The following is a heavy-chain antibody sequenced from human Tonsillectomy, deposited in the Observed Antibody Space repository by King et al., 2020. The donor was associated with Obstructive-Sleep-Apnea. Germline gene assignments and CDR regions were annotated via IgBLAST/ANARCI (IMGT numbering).Heavy chain of an antibody. D-gene: IGHD4-17*01. V-gene: IGHV4-30-4*07. CDR3: ARGGDYGDYRTAVGADY. J-gene: IGHJ4*02. Sequence: QLQESGPGLVKPSQTLSLTCAVSGGSISSSAYSWSWIRQPPGKGLEWIGYIYYSGSTYYNPSLKSRVTISVDTSKNQFSRKLSSVTAADTAVYYCARGGDYGDYRTAVGADYWGQGTLVTVSS. CDR1: GGSISSSAYS. CDR2: IYYSGST.